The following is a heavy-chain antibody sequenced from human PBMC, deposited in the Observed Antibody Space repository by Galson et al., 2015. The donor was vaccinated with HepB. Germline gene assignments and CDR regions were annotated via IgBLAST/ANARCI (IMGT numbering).Heavy chain of an antibody. V-gene: IGHV3-30*03. J-gene: IGHJ4*02. CDR2: VSYDGINK. D-gene: IGHD3-22*01. Sequence: SLRLSCAASGFSFSSYGMHWVRQAPGTGLEWVAAVSYDGINKYYSDSLKGRFTISRDNSKNTLYLQMNSPRVEDTAVHYCARGRNYYDSTGSYDHWGQGTLVTVSS. CDR1: GFSFSSYG. CDR3: ARGRNYYDSTGSYDH.